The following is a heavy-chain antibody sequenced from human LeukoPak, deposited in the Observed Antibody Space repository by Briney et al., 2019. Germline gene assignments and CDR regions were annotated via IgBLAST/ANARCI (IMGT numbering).Heavy chain of an antibody. J-gene: IGHJ4*02. CDR3: ARSAAARLYYFDY. V-gene: IGHV5-51*01. D-gene: IGHD2-2*01. CDR2: IYPGDSDT. CDR1: GYSFTSYW. Sequence: GESLKISCKGSGYSFTSYWIAWVRQMPGKGLEWMGIIYPGDSDTRYSPSFQGQVTISADRSISTAYLQWSSLKASDTAIYYCARSAAARLYYFDYWGQGTLVTVSS.